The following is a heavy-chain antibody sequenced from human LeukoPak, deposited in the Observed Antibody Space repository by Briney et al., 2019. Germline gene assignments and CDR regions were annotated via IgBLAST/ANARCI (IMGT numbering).Heavy chain of an antibody. D-gene: IGHD5-18*01. CDR3: ARVSPPGYGILEK. Sequence: KASETLSLTCTVSGGSITNYYWSWIRQSAGKGLEWIGRINTSGDTSYNPSIRSRVTMSVDTSKNQFSLKLSSVTAADTAMYYCARVSPPGYGILEKWGQGTLVTVSS. CDR1: GGSITNYY. V-gene: IGHV4-4*07. CDR2: INTSGDT. J-gene: IGHJ4*02.